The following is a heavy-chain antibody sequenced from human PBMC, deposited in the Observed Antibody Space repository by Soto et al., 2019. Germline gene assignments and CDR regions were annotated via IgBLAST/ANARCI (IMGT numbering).Heavy chain of an antibody. CDR2: ISAYNGNT. D-gene: IGHD3-10*01. J-gene: IGHJ4*02. V-gene: IGHV1-18*01. Sequence: QVQLVQAGAEVKKPGASVKVSCKASGYTFTSYSISWVRQAPGQGLEWMGWISAYNGNTKYAQKLQGRVTMTTYTYTITAYMELRSLSSDDTAVYYCAREVLLYYWGQGTLVTGSS. CDR1: GYTFTSYS. CDR3: AREVLLYY.